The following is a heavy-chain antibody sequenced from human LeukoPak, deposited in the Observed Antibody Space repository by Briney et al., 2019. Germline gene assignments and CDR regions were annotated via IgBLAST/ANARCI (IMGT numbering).Heavy chain of an antibody. Sequence: GGSLRLSCAASGFTFSSYWMSWVRQAPGKGLEWVAVIWYDGSNKYYADSVKGRFTISRDNSKNTLYLQMNSLRAEDTAVYYCARGSPGSYWGQGTLVTVSS. CDR3: ARGSPGSY. CDR1: GFTFSSYW. J-gene: IGHJ4*02. V-gene: IGHV3-33*08. D-gene: IGHD3-10*01. CDR2: IWYDGSNK.